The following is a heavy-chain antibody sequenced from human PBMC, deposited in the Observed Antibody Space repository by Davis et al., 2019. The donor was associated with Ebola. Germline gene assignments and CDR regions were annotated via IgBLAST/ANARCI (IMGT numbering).Heavy chain of an antibody. J-gene: IGHJ5*02. D-gene: IGHD2-8*01. Sequence: MPGGSLRLSCNVSGDSINSNSFQWGWLRQPPGKGLEWIATIFHDGSSYYNPSLKSRVSISVDASRNQFSLKLTSVTATDTAVYYCARAQWASYNGVTCPNYFDAWGRGILVTVSS. CDR2: IFHDGSS. CDR3: ARAQWASYNGVTCPNYFDA. V-gene: IGHV4-39*02. CDR1: GDSINSNSFQ.